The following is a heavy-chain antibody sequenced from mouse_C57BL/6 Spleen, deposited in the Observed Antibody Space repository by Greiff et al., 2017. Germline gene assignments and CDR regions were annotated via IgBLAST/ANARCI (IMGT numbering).Heavy chain of an antibody. CDR1: GYTFTSYG. J-gene: IGHJ4*01. V-gene: IGHV1-81*01. CDR2: IYPRSGNT. CDR3: ERTKLESAMDY. Sequence: VKLQQAGAVLAWPGASVKLTCMALGYTFTSYGISRVKQSNGQGLEWIGEIYPRSGNTYYNEKIKGRGTLTAEKSSSTAYMDLRGLTSEDSAVYFCERTKLESAMDYWDQGTSVTGSA.